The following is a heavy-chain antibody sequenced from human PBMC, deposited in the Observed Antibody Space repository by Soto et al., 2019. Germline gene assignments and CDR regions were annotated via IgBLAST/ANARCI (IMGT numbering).Heavy chain of an antibody. D-gene: IGHD5-12*01. CDR1: GVRVSDFA. V-gene: IGHV3-23*01. CDR2: ITGTASST. Sequence: GGSLRLSCAASGVRVSDFAMTWVRQAPGRGLEWVSAITGTASSTYYADSVKGRFTISRDNSKNTLYLQINSLRAEDTAIYYCAKGAEGYVVSSLDSWGQGTLVTVSS. J-gene: IGHJ4*02. CDR3: AKGAEGYVVSSLDS.